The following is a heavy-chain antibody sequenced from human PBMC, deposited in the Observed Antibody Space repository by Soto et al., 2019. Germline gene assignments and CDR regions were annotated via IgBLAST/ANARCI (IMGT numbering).Heavy chain of an antibody. Sequence: PGGSLRLSCVASGFTFSSYSMNWVRQAPGKGLEWVSYISSSSSTIYYADSVKGRFTISRDNAKNSLYLQMNSLRDEDTAVYYCARTGSITMVRGVIYGMDVWGQGTTVTVSS. CDR1: GFTFSSYS. CDR2: ISSSSSTI. D-gene: IGHD3-10*01. CDR3: ARTGSITMVRGVIYGMDV. J-gene: IGHJ6*02. V-gene: IGHV3-48*02.